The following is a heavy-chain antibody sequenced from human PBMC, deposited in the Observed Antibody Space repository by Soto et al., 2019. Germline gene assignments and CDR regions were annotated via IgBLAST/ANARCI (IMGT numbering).Heavy chain of an antibody. Sequence: QVQLVESGGGVVQPGRSLRLSCAASGFTFSSYGMHWVRQAPGKGLEWVAVISYDGSNKYYADSVKGRFTISRDNSKNTLYLQMNSLRAEDTAVYYCAKLWFGTSGRTYYFDYWGQGTLVTVSS. J-gene: IGHJ4*02. CDR2: ISYDGSNK. V-gene: IGHV3-30*18. CDR1: GFTFSSYG. CDR3: AKLWFGTSGRTYYFDY. D-gene: IGHD3-10*01.